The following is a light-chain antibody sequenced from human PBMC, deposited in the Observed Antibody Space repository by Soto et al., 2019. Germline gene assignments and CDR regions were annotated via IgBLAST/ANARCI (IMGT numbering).Light chain of an antibody. CDR3: QQYDNLLT. Sequence: DIQMTQSPSSLSASVGDRVTITCQASQDIRKYLSWYQQKPGKTPKLLIYDASNLETGVTSRFTGSGSGTDFTFTISSLQPEDIATYYCQQYDNLLTFGGGTKVEIK. J-gene: IGKJ4*01. CDR2: DAS. V-gene: IGKV1-33*01. CDR1: QDIRKY.